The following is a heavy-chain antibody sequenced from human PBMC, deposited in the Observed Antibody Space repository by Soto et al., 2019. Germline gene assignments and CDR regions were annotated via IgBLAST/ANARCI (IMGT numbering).Heavy chain of an antibody. D-gene: IGHD2-8*01. V-gene: IGHV3-74*01. J-gene: IGHJ6*02. CDR2: IKSDGSTT. CDR3: ARDVRYYNYGMDV. CDR1: GFTFSNYW. Sequence: GSLRLSCGASGFTFSNYWMHWVRQAPEKGLVWVSRIKSDGSTTSYADSVKGRFTISRDNGKNTLYLQMNSLRTEDTAVYYCARDVRYYNYGMDVWGQGTTVTVSS.